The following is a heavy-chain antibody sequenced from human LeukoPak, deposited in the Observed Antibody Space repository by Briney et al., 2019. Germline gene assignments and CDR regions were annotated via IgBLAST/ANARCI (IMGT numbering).Heavy chain of an antibody. Sequence: ASVKVSCKASGYTFTSYYMHWVRQAPGQGLEWMGIINPSGGSTSYAQKFQGRVTMTRDTSTSTVYMELSSLRSEDTAVYYCARDGGDYDFWSGYYYWGQGTLVTVSS. V-gene: IGHV1-46*01. CDR2: INPSGGST. CDR1: GYTFTSYY. J-gene: IGHJ4*02. CDR3: ARDGGDYDFWSGYYY. D-gene: IGHD3-3*01.